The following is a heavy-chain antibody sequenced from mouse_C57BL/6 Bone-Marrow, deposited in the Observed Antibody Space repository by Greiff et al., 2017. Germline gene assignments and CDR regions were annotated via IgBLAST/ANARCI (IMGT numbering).Heavy chain of an antibody. J-gene: IGHJ1*03. CDR2: ISDGGSYT. CDR3: AREWGYYYGSSYDG. CDR1: GFTFSSYA. D-gene: IGHD1-1*01. V-gene: IGHV5-4*01. Sequence: EVKLMESGGGLVKPGGSLKLSCAASGFTFSSYAMSWVRQTPEKRLEWVATISDGGSYTYYPDNVKGRFTISRDNAKNNLYLQMSHLKSEDTAMYDCAREWGYYYGSSYDGWGKGTTLTVSS.